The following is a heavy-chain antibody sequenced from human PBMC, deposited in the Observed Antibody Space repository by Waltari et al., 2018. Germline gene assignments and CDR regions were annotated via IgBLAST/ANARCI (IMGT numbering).Heavy chain of an antibody. CDR2: IYHSGST. D-gene: IGHD5-18*01. CDR1: GYSISSGYY. CDR3: ARGGYSYGSNY. V-gene: IGHV4-38-2*01. J-gene: IGHJ4*02. Sequence: QVQLQESGPGLVKPSETLSLTCAVSGYSISSGYYWGWIRQPPGKGLEWIGSIYHSGSTYYTPSLKSRVTISVDTSKNQFSLKLSSVTAADTAVYYCARGGYSYGSNYWGQGTLVTVSS.